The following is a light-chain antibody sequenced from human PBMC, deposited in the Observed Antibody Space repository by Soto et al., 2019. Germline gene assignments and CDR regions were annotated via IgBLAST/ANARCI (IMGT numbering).Light chain of an antibody. CDR3: LQHNDYPRT. J-gene: IGKJ1*01. CDR1: QGIRND. Sequence: DIQMTQSPSSLSASVGDRVTITCRASQGIRNDLAWYQQKPGKAPKRLIYEASSLQRGVPSRFIGSGSGAEFTLTISSLQPEDFATYYCLQHNDYPRTFGQGTKVEIK. CDR2: EAS. V-gene: IGKV1-17*01.